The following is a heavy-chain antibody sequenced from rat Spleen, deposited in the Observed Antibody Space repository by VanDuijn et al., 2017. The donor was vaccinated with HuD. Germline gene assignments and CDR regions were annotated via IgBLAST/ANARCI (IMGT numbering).Heavy chain of an antibody. V-gene: IGHV2S61*01. CDR2: IWGNGNT. CDR3: ARSDTLAAMGHY. CDR1: GFSLNNYG. J-gene: IGHJ2*01. Sequence: QVQLKESGPGLVQPAQTLSLTCTVSGFSLNNYGVIWVRQPPGKGLEWMGVIWGNGNTKYDSGFKSRLSISRDTSKSQVFLKMNNLQTEDTAMYFCARSDTLAAMGHYWGQGVMVTVSS. D-gene: IGHD1-2*01.